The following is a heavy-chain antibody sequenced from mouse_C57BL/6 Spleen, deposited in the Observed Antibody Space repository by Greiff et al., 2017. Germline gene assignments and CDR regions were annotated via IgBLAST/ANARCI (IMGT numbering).Heavy chain of an antibody. Sequence: VQLQQSDAELVKPGASVKISCKVSGYTFTDHTIHWVKQRPEQGLEWIGYIYPRDGSTKYNEKFKGKATLTADKSSSTAYMQLNSLTSEDSAVYFCARNDGYYDWYFDVWGTGTTVTVSS. CDR3: ARNDGYYDWYFDV. D-gene: IGHD2-3*01. CDR2: IYPRDGST. CDR1: GYTFTDHT. V-gene: IGHV1-78*01. J-gene: IGHJ1*03.